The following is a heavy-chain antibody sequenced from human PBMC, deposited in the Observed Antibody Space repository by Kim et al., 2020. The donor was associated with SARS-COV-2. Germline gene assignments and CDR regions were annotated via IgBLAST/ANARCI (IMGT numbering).Heavy chain of an antibody. J-gene: IGHJ6*02. V-gene: IGHV4-59*01. D-gene: IGHD6-13*01. Sequence: SRVSISVDTSKNQFSLKLSSVTAADTAVYYCARNIAAHRPHYYYYYGMDVWGQGTTVTVSS. CDR3: ARNIAAHRPHYYYYYGMDV.